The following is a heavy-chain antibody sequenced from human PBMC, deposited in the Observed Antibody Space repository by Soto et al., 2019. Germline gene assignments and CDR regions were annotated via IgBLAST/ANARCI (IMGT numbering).Heavy chain of an antibody. CDR3: AKGHPGGSCYSGLDC. V-gene: IGHV3-53*01. D-gene: IGHD2-15*01. CDR1: GFTVSNNY. J-gene: IGHJ4*02. Sequence: GGSLRLSCAASGFTVSNNYMSWVRQAPGKGLEWVSVFDRGDTTYYADSVKGRFTISRDTSKNTVYLQMNSLRVDDTAVYYCAKGHPGGSCYSGLDCWGQGTLVSVSS. CDR2: FDRGDTT.